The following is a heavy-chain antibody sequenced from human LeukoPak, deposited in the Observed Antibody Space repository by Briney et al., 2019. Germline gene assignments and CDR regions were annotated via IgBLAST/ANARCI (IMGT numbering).Heavy chain of an antibody. J-gene: IGHJ4*02. Sequence: GGSLRLSCAASGFTFSSYWMHWVRQSPGKGLVWVSRINTDGSSTNYADSVKGRFTISRDNSKNTLYLQMNSLRAEDTAVYYCAKGEGWGPFDYWGQGTLVTVSS. D-gene: IGHD2-21*02. CDR1: GFTFSSYW. V-gene: IGHV3-74*01. CDR3: AKGEGWGPFDY. CDR2: INTDGSST.